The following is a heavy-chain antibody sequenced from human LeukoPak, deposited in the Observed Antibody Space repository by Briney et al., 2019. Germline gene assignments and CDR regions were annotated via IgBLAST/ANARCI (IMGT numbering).Heavy chain of an antibody. Sequence: SETLSLTCTVSGGSISSSSYYWGWIRQPPGKGLEWIGSIYYSGSTYYNPSLKSRITISVDTSKNQFSLKLSSVTAADTAVYYCARQTGSGLFILPGGQGTLVTVSS. CDR1: GGSISSSSYY. J-gene: IGHJ4*02. V-gene: IGHV4-39*07. CDR2: IYYSGST. D-gene: IGHD3/OR15-3a*01. CDR3: ARQTGSGLFILP.